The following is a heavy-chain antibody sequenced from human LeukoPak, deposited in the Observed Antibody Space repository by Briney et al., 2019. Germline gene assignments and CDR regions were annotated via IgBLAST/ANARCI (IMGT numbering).Heavy chain of an antibody. CDR1: GYTFTGYG. CDR2: VSAYNGNT. Sequence: ASVKVSCKASGYTFTGYGISWVRQAPGQGLEWMGWVSAYNGNTNYAQKLQGRVTMTTDTSTSTAYMELRSLRSDDTAVYYCARDRGYYDFWSGYPVGYFDYWGQGTLVTVSS. V-gene: IGHV1-18*01. D-gene: IGHD3-3*01. J-gene: IGHJ4*02. CDR3: ARDRGYYDFWSGYPVGYFDY.